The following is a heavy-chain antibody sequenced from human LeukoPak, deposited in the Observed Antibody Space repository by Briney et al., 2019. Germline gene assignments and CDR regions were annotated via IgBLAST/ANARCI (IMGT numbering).Heavy chain of an antibody. CDR2: ISTYNGNT. D-gene: IGHD6-19*01. CDR3: ARTAGTLGVYYYGMDV. CDR1: GYTFTTYR. Sequence: ASVKVSCRSSGYTFTTYRITWVRQAPGQGLEWMGCISTYNGNTNYAQKLQGRVTMTTDTSTSTAYMELSRLRSDDTAVYYCARTAGTLGVYYYGMDVWGQGTTVTVSS. J-gene: IGHJ6*02. V-gene: IGHV1-18*01.